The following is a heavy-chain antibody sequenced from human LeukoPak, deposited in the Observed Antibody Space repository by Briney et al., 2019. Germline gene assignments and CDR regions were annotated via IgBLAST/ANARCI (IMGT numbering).Heavy chain of an antibody. Sequence: GGSLRLSCAASGFTFSSYSMNWVRQAPGKGLEWVSSISSSSSYIYYADSVKGRFTIPRDNAKNSLYLQMNSLRAEDTAVYYCASSDLADYYYYGMDVWGQGTTVTVSS. CDR2: ISSSSSYI. CDR1: GFTFSSYS. D-gene: IGHD2-21*02. V-gene: IGHV3-21*01. CDR3: ASSDLADYYYYGMDV. J-gene: IGHJ6*02.